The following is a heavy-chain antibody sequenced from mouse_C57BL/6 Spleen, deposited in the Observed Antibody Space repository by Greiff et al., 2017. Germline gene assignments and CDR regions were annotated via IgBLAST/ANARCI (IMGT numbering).Heavy chain of an antibody. Sequence: EVMLVESGGGLVQSGRSLRLSCATSGFTFSDFYMEWVRQAPGKGLEWIAASRNKANDYTTEYSASVKGRFIVSRDTSQSILYLQMNALRAEDTAIYYCARDALGLDYWGQGTTLTVSS. CDR3: ARDALGLDY. CDR1: GFTFSDFY. V-gene: IGHV7-1*01. J-gene: IGHJ2*01. CDR2: SRNKANDYTT. D-gene: IGHD4-1*01.